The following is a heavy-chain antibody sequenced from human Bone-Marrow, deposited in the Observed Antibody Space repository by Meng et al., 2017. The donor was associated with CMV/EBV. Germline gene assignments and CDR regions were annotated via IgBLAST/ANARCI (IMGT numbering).Heavy chain of an antibody. CDR2: INWNGGST. CDR3: ASGIVGATKYYYGMDV. CDR1: GFTFTSYS. Sequence: GGSLRLSCAASGFTFTSYSMHWVRQAPRKGLEWVSGINWNGGSTGYADSVKGRFTISRDNAKNSLYLQMNSLRAEDTALYYCASGIVGATKYYYGMDVWGQGTTVTVSS. J-gene: IGHJ6*02. D-gene: IGHD1-26*01. V-gene: IGHV3-20*04.